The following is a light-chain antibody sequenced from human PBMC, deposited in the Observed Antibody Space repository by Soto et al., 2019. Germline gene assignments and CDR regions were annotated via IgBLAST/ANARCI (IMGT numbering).Light chain of an antibody. V-gene: IGKV3-11*01. Sequence: EIVLTQSPATLFLSPGERATLSCRASQSVSNNYLAWYQQKPGQAPRLLIYGASNGAAGIPARFSGTGSGTDFTLTISSLEPDDFAVYYCQQRYNWPLTFGGGTTGDIK. CDR2: GAS. J-gene: IGKJ4*01. CDR3: QQRYNWPLT. CDR1: QSVSNNY.